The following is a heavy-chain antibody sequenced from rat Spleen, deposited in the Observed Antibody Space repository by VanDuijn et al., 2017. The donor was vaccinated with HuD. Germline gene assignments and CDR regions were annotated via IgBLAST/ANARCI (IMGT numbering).Heavy chain of an antibody. D-gene: IGHD1-10*01. CDR3: ARDITLDY. CDR1: GFNFNDHW. V-gene: IGHV5-58*01. J-gene: IGHJ2*01. CDR2: INTDGGTT. Sequence: EVKLVESGGGLVQPGRSLKLSCAASGFNFNDHWMYWVRQAPGKGLEWVSSINTDGGTTWYPDSVKDRFTISRDNAENTVYLQMSSLRSEDSAIYYCARDITLDYWGQGVMVTVSS.